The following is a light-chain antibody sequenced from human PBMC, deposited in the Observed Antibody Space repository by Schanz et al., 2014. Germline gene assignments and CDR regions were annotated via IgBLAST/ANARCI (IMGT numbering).Light chain of an antibody. J-gene: IGKJ4*01. V-gene: IGKV1-33*01. Sequence: DIQMTQSPSSLSASVGDRVTITCQASQDISNYLNWYQQKPGKAPKLLIYDASNLETGVPSRFSGSGSGTEFTLTISSLQPDDFATYYCQQYNSYSLTFGGGTKVEIK. CDR1: QDISNY. CDR2: DAS. CDR3: QQYNSYSLT.